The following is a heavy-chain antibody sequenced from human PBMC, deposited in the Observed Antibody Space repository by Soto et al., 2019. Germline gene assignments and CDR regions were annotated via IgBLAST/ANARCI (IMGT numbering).Heavy chain of an antibody. V-gene: IGHV3-21*04. Sequence: GGSLRPSCAASGFTFSSYSMNWVRQAPGKGLEWVSSISSSSSYIYYADSVKGRFTISRENAKNSLYLQMNSLRAEDTAVYYCARDKNIGYYYGMDVWGQGTTVTVSS. D-gene: IGHD2-15*01. J-gene: IGHJ6*02. CDR2: ISSSSSYI. CDR1: GFTFSSYS. CDR3: ARDKNIGYYYGMDV.